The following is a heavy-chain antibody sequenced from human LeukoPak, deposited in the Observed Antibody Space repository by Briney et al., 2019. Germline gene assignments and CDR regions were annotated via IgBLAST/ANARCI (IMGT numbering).Heavy chain of an antibody. J-gene: IGHJ3*02. Sequence: GGSLRLSCAASGFTFSSYAMSWVRQAPGKGLEWVSAIRGGGGSTDYADSVKGRFTISRDNSKNTLYLQMNSLRAEDTAVYYCAKGGGYCSSTSCYGAFDIWGQGTMVTVSS. V-gene: IGHV3-23*01. D-gene: IGHD2-2*01. CDR2: IRGGGGST. CDR3: AKGGGYCSSTSCYGAFDI. CDR1: GFTFSSYA.